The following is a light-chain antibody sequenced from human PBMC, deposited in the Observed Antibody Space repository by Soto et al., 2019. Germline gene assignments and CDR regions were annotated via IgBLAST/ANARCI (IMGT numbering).Light chain of an antibody. J-gene: IGKJ2*01. Sequence: EIVLTQSPATLSLSPGERATLSCRASQSVSSYLAWYQQKPGQGPRLLIYDASNRATGIPARFSGSGSGTDFTLTISSLEPEDFAVYYCQQSSTWPPYTFGQGTKLEIK. CDR3: QQSSTWPPYT. CDR2: DAS. CDR1: QSVSSY. V-gene: IGKV3-11*01.